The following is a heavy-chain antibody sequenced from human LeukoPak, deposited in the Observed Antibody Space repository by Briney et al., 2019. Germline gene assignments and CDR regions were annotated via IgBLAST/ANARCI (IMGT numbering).Heavy chain of an antibody. CDR1: GFTFSSYG. Sequence: PGGSLRLSCAASGFTFSSYGMHWVRQAPGKGLEWVAVISYDGSNKYYADSVKGRFTISRDNSKNTLYLQMNSLRAEDTAVYYCAKWGSRDSRTEDAFDIWGQGTMVTVSS. J-gene: IGHJ3*02. D-gene: IGHD3-22*01. CDR2: ISYDGSNK. V-gene: IGHV3-30*18. CDR3: AKWGSRDSRTEDAFDI.